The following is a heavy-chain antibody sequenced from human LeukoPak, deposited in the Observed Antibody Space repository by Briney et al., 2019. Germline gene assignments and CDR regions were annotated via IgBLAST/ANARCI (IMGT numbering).Heavy chain of an antibody. CDR2: IIPIFGTA. V-gene: IGHV1-69*13. CDR1: GGTFSSYA. J-gene: IGHJ4*02. Sequence: ASVKVSCKASGGTFSSYAISWVRQAPGQGLEWMGGIIPIFGTANYAQKFQGRVTITADESTSTAYMELSSLRSEDTAVYYCAREGEGYGLYTFDYWGQGTLVTVSS. D-gene: IGHD5-18*01. CDR3: AREGEGYGLYTFDY.